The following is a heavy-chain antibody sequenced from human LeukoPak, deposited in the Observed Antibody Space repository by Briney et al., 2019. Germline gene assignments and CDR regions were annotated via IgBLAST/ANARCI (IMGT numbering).Heavy chain of an antibody. CDR2: IYHSGST. CDR3: ARSPPSYYGSGSYYNNFSDY. V-gene: IGHV4-30-2*01. Sequence: SETLSLTCAVSGGSISSGGYSWSWIRQPPGKGLEWIGYIYHSGSTYYNPSLKSRVTISVDRSKNQFSLKLSSVTAADTAVYYCARSPPSYYGSGSYYNNFSDYWGQGTLVTVSS. D-gene: IGHD3-10*01. CDR1: GGSISSGGYS. J-gene: IGHJ4*02.